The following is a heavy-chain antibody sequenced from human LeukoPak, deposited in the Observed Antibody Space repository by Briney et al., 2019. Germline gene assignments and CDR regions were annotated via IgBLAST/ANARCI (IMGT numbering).Heavy chain of an antibody. D-gene: IGHD5-18*01. CDR2: IYYSEST. Sequence: SETLSLTCAVSGDSISSGGYSWSWIRQPPGKGLEWIGYIYYSESTQYNPSLKSRVTISLDTSKNQFSLKLSSVTAADTAVYYCARLGYSYGAFDYWGPGTLVTVSS. J-gene: IGHJ4*02. V-gene: IGHV4-30-4*07. CDR1: GDSISSGGYS. CDR3: ARLGYSYGAFDY.